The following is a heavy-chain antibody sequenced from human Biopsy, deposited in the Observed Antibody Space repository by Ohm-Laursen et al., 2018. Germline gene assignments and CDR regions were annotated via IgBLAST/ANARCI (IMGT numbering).Heavy chain of an antibody. CDR3: AKPADSYGSEFYFDY. J-gene: IGHJ4*02. CDR1: GFTFSSYA. V-gene: IGHV3-23*01. D-gene: IGHD4-17*01. CDR2: INTSGGST. Sequence: SLRLSCAASGFTFSSYAMTWVRQAPGKGLEWVSVINTSGGSTHYADSVKGRFTISRDNSKNTLYLRMNSLGAEDTAVYYCAKPADSYGSEFYFDYWGQGTLVTVSS.